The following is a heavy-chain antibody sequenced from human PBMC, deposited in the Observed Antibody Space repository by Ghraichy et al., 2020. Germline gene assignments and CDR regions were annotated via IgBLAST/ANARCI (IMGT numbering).Heavy chain of an antibody. CDR1: ESTFGAYA. J-gene: IGHJ4*02. D-gene: IGHD1-26*01. CDR3: ARDYIGSLDY. Sequence: GGSLRLSCVASESTFGAYAVSWVRQAPGRGLEWVSATSGSGHATTYADSVKGRFTISRDNSKNILYLQMNSLRAEDTAVYYCARDYIGSLDYWGQGTLVTISP. CDR2: TSGSGHAT. V-gene: IGHV3-23*01.